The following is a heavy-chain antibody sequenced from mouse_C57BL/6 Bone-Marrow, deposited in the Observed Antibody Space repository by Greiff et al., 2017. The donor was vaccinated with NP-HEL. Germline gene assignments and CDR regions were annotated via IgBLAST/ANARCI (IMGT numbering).Heavy chain of an antibody. J-gene: IGHJ2*01. CDR2: IDPSDSYT. D-gene: IGHD2-14*01. V-gene: IGHV1-59*01. CDR1: GYTFTSYW. CDR3: ARREVRLPWLAY. Sequence: VQLQQPGAELVKPGTSVKLSCKASGYTFTSYWMHWVKQRPGQGLEWIGVIDPSDSYTNYHQKFKGKATLTVDTSSSTAYMQLSSLTSEDSAVYYCARREVRLPWLAYWGQGTTLTVSS.